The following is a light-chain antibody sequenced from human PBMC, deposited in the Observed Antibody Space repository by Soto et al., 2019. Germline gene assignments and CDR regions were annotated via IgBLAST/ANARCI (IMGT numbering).Light chain of an antibody. Sequence: QSALTQPRSVSGSPGQSVTISCTGTSSDVGSFNYVSWYQHHAVKAPKLILFDVTKRPSGVPDRFSGSTSGNAASLTISALQTDAEDDYVCCASAPGSTYVCGTGTKVTVL. J-gene: IGLJ1*01. V-gene: IGLV2-11*01. CDR2: DVT. CDR3: CASAPGSTYV. CDR1: SSDVGSFNY.